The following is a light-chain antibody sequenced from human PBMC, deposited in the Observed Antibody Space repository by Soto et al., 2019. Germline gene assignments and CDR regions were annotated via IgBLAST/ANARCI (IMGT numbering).Light chain of an antibody. J-gene: IGKJ3*01. CDR1: QSVNSNY. CDR2: GAS. CDR3: QQYGSSPQLT. V-gene: IGKV3-20*01. Sequence: EIVLTQSPGTLSLSPGEGATLSCRASQSVNSNYLAWYQQKPGQAPRLLIYGASSRATGIPDRFSGSGSGTDFTLTISRLEAEDFAVYYCQQYGSSPQLTFGPGTKVDIK.